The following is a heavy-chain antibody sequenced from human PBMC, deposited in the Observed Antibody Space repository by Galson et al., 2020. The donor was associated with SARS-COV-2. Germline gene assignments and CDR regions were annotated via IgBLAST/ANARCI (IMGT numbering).Heavy chain of an antibody. CDR2: ISSSSSYI. D-gene: IGHD1-7*01. J-gene: IGHJ4*02. CDR3: ARDRGITETTSGDY. Sequence: GGSLRLSCAASAFTFSSYSMNWVRQAPGKGLEWVSSISSSSSYIYYADSVKGRFTISRDNAKNSLYLQMNSLRAEDTAVYYCARDRGITETTSGDYWGQGTLVTVSS. V-gene: IGHV3-21*01. CDR1: AFTFSSYS.